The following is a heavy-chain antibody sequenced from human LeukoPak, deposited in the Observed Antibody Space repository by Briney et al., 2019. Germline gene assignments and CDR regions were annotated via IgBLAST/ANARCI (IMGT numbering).Heavy chain of an antibody. Sequence: GGSLRLSCAASGFTFSHYWMSWVRQAPGKGLEWVANIKQDGSDKYYVDSVKGRFTISRDNAKNSLYLQMNSLRAGDTAVYYCAKYEGLQVYEYSFYALDVWGQGTTVTVFS. D-gene: IGHD5-24*01. J-gene: IGHJ6*02. CDR1: GFTFSHYW. CDR3: AKYEGLQVYEYSFYALDV. CDR2: IKQDGSDK. V-gene: IGHV3-7*01.